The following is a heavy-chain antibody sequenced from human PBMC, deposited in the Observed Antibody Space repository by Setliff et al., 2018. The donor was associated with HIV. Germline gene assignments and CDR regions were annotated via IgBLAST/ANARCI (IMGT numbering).Heavy chain of an antibody. J-gene: IGHJ4*02. V-gene: IGHV3-23*01. CDR3: AKDAPITMIVVVSGIDY. CDR2: ISDSGRSI. D-gene: IGHD3-22*01. Sequence: GGSLRLSCAASGFLFSSYAMSWVRQSPGKGLEWVSGISDSGRSIHYTASVKGRFTISRDNSKNTLYLQMNSLRDEDTAVYFCAKDAPITMIVVVSGIDYWGQGTLVTVSS. CDR1: GFLFSSYA.